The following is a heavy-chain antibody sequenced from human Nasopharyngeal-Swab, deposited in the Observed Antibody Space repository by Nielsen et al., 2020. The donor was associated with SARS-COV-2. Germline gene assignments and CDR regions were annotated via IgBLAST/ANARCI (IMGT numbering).Heavy chain of an antibody. V-gene: IGHV3-73*01. CDR3: TRVAVYYDSSGYYSG. CDR2: IRSRAHNYAT. D-gene: IGHD3-22*01. Sequence: GGSLRLSCAASGFTFTDSAMQWVRQASGRGLQWVGRIRSRAHNYATTYAASVKGRFTISRDDSKSIAYLQMNSLKTEDTAVYYCTRVAVYYDSSGYYSGWGQGTPVTVSS. J-gene: IGHJ4*02. CDR1: GFTFTDSA.